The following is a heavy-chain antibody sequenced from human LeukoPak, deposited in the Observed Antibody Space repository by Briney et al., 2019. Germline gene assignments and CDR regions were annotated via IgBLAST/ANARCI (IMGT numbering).Heavy chain of an antibody. V-gene: IGHV3-30*04. D-gene: IGHD3-16*01. CDR3: AREGGRYFDY. Sequence: PGRSLRFSCAASGFTFSSYAMHWVRQAPGKGLEWVAVISYDGSNKYYADSVKGRFTISRDNSKNTLYLQMNSLRAEDTAVYYCAREGGRYFDYWGQGTLVTVSS. CDR2: ISYDGSNK. CDR1: GFTFSSYA. J-gene: IGHJ4*02.